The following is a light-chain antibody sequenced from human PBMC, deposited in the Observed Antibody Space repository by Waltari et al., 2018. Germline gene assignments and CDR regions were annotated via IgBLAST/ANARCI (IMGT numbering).Light chain of an antibody. CDR2: GTS. J-gene: IGKJ4*01. CDR1: QSVTSIP. V-gene: IGKV3-20*01. Sequence: EIVLTQSPGTLSLSPGERATLSCRTSQSVTSIPLSWDQEKLGQAPRLLIYGTSSRATGIPDRFSGRGSGTDFTLTISRLEPEDFAVYYCQQYDGEVVTFGGGTKVEI. CDR3: QQYDGEVVT.